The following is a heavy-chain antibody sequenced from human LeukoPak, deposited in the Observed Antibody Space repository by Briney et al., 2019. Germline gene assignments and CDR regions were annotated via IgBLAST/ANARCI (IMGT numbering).Heavy chain of an antibody. V-gene: IGHV3-23*01. D-gene: IGHD1-7*01. J-gene: IGHJ4*02. CDR1: GFTFNNYG. CDR3: AKGGTGTTVRYFDY. Sequence: GGSLRLSCAASGFTFNNYGMNWVRQAPGKGLEWVSVVSTSGDNGYYADSVQGRFTISRDNSRNSLYLQMNSLRAEDTAVYYCAKGGTGTTVRYFDYWGQGTLVTVSS. CDR2: VSTSGDNG.